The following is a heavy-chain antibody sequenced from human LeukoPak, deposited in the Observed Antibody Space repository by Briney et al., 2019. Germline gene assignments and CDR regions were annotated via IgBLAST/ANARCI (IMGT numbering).Heavy chain of an antibody. CDR2: IIPIFGTA. J-gene: IGHJ6*03. CDR3: ARWRASGGYYYYYYMDV. V-gene: IGHV1-69*13. D-gene: IGHD3-10*01. CDR1: GGTFSSYA. Sequence: SVKVSCKASGGTFSSYAISWVRQAPGQGLEWMGGIIPIFGTANYAQKFQGRVTITADESTSTAYMELSSLRSGDTAVYYCARWRASGGYYYYYYMDVWGKETTVTVSS.